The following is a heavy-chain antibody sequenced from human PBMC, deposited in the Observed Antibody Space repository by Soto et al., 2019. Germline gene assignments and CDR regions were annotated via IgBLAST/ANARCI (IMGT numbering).Heavy chain of an antibody. Sequence: SVKFSCKASGCTVSSYSISWVRQAPGQGLEWMGGIIPIFGTANYAQKLQGRVTITAEESTTTAYMELRSLTSEDTGVYYCARRGKFHTARHGEFDYWAQVTVVIVSS. J-gene: IGHJ4*02. CDR3: ARRGKFHTARHGEFDY. CDR1: GCTVSSYS. D-gene: IGHD5-18*01. V-gene: IGHV1-69*13. CDR2: IIPIFGTA.